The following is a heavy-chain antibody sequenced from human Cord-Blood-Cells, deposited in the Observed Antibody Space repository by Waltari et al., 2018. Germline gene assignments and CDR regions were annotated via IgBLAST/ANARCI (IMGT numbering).Heavy chain of an antibody. CDR2: IIPILGIA. D-gene: IGHD2-21*02. Sequence: QVQLVQSGAEVKKPGSSVKVSCKASGGTFSSYTISWVRQAPGQGLEWMGRIIPILGIANDAQKVQGRVTITADKSTSTAYMELSSLRSEDTAVYYCARGGNFNEGGFDYWGQGTLVTVSS. V-gene: IGHV1-69*02. CDR3: ARGGNFNEGGFDY. CDR1: GGTFSSYT. J-gene: IGHJ4*02.